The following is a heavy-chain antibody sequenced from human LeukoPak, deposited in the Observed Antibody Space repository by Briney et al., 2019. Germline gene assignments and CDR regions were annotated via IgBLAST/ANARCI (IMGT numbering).Heavy chain of an antibody. Sequence: GGSLRLSCAASGFTFSSYEMNWVRQAPGKGLEWVSYISSSGSTIYYADSVKGRFTISRDNAKNSLYPQMNSLRAEDTAVYYCARDGSQWLDNVFDIWGQGTMVTVSS. CDR2: ISSSGSTI. D-gene: IGHD6-19*01. CDR1: GFTFSSYE. V-gene: IGHV3-48*03. CDR3: ARDGSQWLDNVFDI. J-gene: IGHJ3*02.